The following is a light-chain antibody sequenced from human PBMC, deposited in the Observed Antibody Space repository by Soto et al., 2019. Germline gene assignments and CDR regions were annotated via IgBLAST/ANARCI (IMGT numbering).Light chain of an antibody. J-gene: IGKJ1*01. Sequence: DIQTTQSPSTLSASVGDRVTITCRASQSISSWLAWYQQKPGKAPNLLIYKASTLQSGVPSRFSGSGSGTEFTLTISSLQPDDFATYYCQQYNDYSLTFGQGTKVDIK. V-gene: IGKV1-5*03. CDR2: KAS. CDR1: QSISSW. CDR3: QQYNDYSLT.